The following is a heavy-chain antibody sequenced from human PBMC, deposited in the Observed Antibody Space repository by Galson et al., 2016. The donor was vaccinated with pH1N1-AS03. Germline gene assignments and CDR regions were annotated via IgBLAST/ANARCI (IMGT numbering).Heavy chain of an antibody. V-gene: IGHV3-23*01. CDR2: ISGSGGST. Sequence: SLRLSCAASGFTFSSYAMSWVRQAPGKGLEWVSAISGSGGSTYYADSVKGRFTISRDNSKNTLHLQINSLRAEDTAVYYCAKSKDMAATAGDYWGQGTLVTVSS. CDR1: GFTFSSYA. D-gene: IGHD5-12*01. J-gene: IGHJ4*02. CDR3: AKSKDMAATAGDY.